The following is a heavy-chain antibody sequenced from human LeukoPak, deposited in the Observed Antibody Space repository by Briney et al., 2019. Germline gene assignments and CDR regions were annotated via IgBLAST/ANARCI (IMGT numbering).Heavy chain of an antibody. D-gene: IGHD2-2*02. V-gene: IGHV1-69*05. CDR2: IIPIFGTA. CDR1: RGTFSSYA. Sequence: SVKVSCKASRGTFSSYAISWVRQAPGQGLEWMGGIIPIFGTANYAQKFQGRVTITTDESTSTAYMELSSLRSEDTAVYYCARGGLGYCSSTSCYTPDYWGQGTLVTVSS. CDR3: ARGGLGYCSSTSCYTPDY. J-gene: IGHJ4*02.